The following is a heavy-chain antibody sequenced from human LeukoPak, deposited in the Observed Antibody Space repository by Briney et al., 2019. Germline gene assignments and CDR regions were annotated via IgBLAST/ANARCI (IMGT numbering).Heavy chain of an antibody. CDR1: GFTFSSYT. Sequence: TGGSLRLSCAASGFTFSSYTMNWVRQAPGKGLEWVSSIISSGSYIYYADSEKGRFTISRDNAKNSLYLQMNSLRAEDTAVYYCARDFGGYCSSSNCYLGHLDYWGQGTLVTVSS. D-gene: IGHD2-2*01. CDR3: ARDFGGYCSSSNCYLGHLDY. V-gene: IGHV3-21*03. CDR2: IISSGSYI. J-gene: IGHJ4*02.